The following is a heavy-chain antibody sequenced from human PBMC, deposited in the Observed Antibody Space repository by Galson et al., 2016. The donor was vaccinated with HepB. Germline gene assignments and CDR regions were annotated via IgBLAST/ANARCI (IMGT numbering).Heavy chain of an antibody. Sequence: SLRLSCAASGFTFSSYAMVWVRQAPGKGLEWISAISGSDGRTYYADSVKGRFTISRDNSKNTLFLQMNSLRDEDMDVYFCARAAGDYGNDGFPNFDYWGQGTLVTVSS. CDR2: ISGSDGRT. V-gene: IGHV3-23*01. D-gene: IGHD4-17*01. CDR3: ARAAGDYGNDGFPNFDY. J-gene: IGHJ4*02. CDR1: GFTFSSYA.